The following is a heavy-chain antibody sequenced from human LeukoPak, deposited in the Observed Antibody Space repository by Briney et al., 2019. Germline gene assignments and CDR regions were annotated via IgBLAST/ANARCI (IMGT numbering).Heavy chain of an antibody. V-gene: IGHV3-48*03. Sequence: GGSLRLSCAASGFTFNSYEMNWVREAPGKGLEWVSYINSGGSAIYYADSVKGRFTISRDNAKNSLYLQMNSLRADDTAVYYCARGGSYVHYWGQGTLVTVSS. D-gene: IGHD1-26*01. CDR2: INSGGSAI. J-gene: IGHJ4*02. CDR1: GFTFNSYE. CDR3: ARGGSYVHY.